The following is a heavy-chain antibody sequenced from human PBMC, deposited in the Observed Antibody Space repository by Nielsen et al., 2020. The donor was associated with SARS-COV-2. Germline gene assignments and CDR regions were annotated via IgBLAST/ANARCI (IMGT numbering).Heavy chain of an antibody. D-gene: IGHD6-13*01. CDR3: ARWWQQPTLPGTDAFDI. CDR2: ISSSSSYI. CDR1: GFTFSSYS. Sequence: GGSLRLSCAASGFTFSSYSMNWVRQAPGKGLEWVSSISSSSSYIYYADSVKGRFTISRDNAKNSLYLQMNSLRAEDTAVYYCARWWQQPTLPGTDAFDIWGQGTMVTVSS. J-gene: IGHJ3*02. V-gene: IGHV3-21*01.